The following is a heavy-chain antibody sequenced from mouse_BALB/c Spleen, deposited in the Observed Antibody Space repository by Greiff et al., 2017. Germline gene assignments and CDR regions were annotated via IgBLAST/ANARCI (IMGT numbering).Heavy chain of an antibody. V-gene: IGHV5-17*02. CDR2: ISSGSSTI. CDR1: GFTFSSFG. CDR3: ARIHYYAMDY. Sequence: EVQGVESGGGLVQPGGSRKLSCAASGFTFSSFGMHWVRQAPEKGLEWVAYISSGSSTIYYADTVKGRFTISRDNPKNTLFLQMTSLRSEDTAMYYCARIHYYAMDYWGQGTSVTVSS. J-gene: IGHJ4*01.